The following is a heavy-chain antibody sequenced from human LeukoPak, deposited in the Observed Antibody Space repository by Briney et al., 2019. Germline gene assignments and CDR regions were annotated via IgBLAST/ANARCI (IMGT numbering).Heavy chain of an antibody. Sequence: HPGGSLRLSCAASGFTFSTYGMGWVRQAPGKGLAWVSGISASGDSTYNAESVRGRFTISRDNSKNMLYLQMNSLRVDDTAVYYCATGVEWLVAGLIDDWGQGTLVSVSS. J-gene: IGHJ4*02. CDR2: ISASGDST. CDR1: GFTFSTYG. CDR3: ATGVEWLVAGLIDD. D-gene: IGHD3-3*01. V-gene: IGHV3-23*01.